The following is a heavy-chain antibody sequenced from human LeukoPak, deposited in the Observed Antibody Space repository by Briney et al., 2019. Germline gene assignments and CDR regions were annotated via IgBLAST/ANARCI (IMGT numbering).Heavy chain of an antibody. J-gene: IGHJ4*02. Sequence: GGSLRLSCAASGFTFSSYSMNWVRQAPGKGLEWVSSISSSSSYIYYADSVKGRFTISRDNAKNSLYLQMNSLRAEDTAVYYCARTWNNGGWYVTFDYWGQGTLVTVSS. CDR3: ARTWNNGGWYVTFDY. CDR2: ISSSSSYI. V-gene: IGHV3-21*01. CDR1: GFTFSSYS. D-gene: IGHD6-19*01.